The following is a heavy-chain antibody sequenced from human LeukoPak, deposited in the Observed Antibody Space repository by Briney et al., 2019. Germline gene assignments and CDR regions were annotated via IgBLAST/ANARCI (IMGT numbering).Heavy chain of an antibody. CDR2: IKQDGSEK. J-gene: IGHJ5*02. D-gene: IGHD3/OR15-3a*01. CDR3: AKQGWTDGTWGWFDP. CDR1: GFTFSNYW. V-gene: IGHV3-7*03. Sequence: GGSLRLSCAASGFTFSNYWMSWVRQAPGKGLEWVANIKQDGSEKYYVNSVKGRFTISRDNAKNSLYLQMNSLRAEDTAVHYCAKQGWTDGTWGWFDPWGQGTLVTVSS.